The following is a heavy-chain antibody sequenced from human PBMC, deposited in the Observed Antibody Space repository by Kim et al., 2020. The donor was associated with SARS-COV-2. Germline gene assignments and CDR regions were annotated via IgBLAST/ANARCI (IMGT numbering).Heavy chain of an antibody. D-gene: IGHD6-13*01. J-gene: IGHJ4*02. V-gene: IGHV3-23*01. CDR3: AKAAAGRGGFGY. Sequence: ADPVKGRFTSTRCTSKNTLYLQMNRLRAEDTAVYYCAKAAAGRGGFGYWGQGTLVTVSS.